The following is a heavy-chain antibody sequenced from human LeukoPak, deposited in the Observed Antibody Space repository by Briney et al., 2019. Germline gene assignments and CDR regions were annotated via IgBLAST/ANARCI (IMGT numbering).Heavy chain of an antibody. CDR3: ARRPSFLVTPHIAETPSHMDV. J-gene: IGHJ6*03. CDR1: SASISSSSYY. V-gene: IGHV4-39*01. CDR2: MYVSDST. D-gene: IGHD2-21*01. Sequence: PSQTLSLTCTVASASISSSSYYSGCIRQPPWNGLEWIGRMYVSDSTCYNPSLNRRFTISVDTSKNQFCLKLSSVTAAETAVYYCARRPSFLVTPHIAETPSHMDVWGKGTTVTVSS.